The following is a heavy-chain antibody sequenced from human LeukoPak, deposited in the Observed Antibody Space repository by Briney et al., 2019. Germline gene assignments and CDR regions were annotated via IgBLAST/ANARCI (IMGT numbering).Heavy chain of an antibody. CDR3: AKSQVPDSWYIDVDV. D-gene: IGHD6-13*01. CDR2: MNPNSGNT. V-gene: IGHV1-8*03. J-gene: IGHJ6*04. Sequence: ASVKVSCKASGYTFTSYDINWVRQATGQGLEWMGWMNPNSGNTGYAQKFQGRVTITRNTSISTAYMELSSLRAEDTAVYYCAKSQVPDSWYIDVDVWGKGTTVTISS. CDR1: GYTFTSYD.